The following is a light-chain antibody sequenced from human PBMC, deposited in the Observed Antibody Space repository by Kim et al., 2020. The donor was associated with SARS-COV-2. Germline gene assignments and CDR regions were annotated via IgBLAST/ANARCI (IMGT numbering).Light chain of an antibody. J-gene: IGLJ2*01. CDR3: NSRESSGIHLVV. CDR1: RRSSYY. CDR2: GKN. V-gene: IGLV3-19*01. Sequence: LGQTGTMTSQRDRRSSYYASWYQQKRRKDTVLVIYGKNHRPSGIQDRFSGSSSGNTGSLTITGAQAENEADYYCNSRESSGIHLVVFGGGTQLTV.